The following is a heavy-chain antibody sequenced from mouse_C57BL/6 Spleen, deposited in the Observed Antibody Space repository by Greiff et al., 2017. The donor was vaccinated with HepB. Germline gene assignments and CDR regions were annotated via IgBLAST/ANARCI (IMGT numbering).Heavy chain of an antibody. D-gene: IGHD2-12*01. V-gene: IGHV1-36*01. Sequence: EVQVVESGPVLVKPGPSVKISCKASGFTFTDYYMHWVKQSHGKSLEWIGLVYPYNGGTSYNQKFKGKATLTVDTTSSTAYMELNSLTSEDSAVYYGARRDYSELYALDYWGQGTSVTVSS. CDR2: VYPYNGGT. CDR1: GFTFTDYY. J-gene: IGHJ4*01. CDR3: ARRDYSELYALDY.